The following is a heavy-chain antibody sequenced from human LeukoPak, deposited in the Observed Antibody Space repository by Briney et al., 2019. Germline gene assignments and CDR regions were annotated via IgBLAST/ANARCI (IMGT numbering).Heavy chain of an antibody. J-gene: IGHJ6*03. CDR1: GFSFSSQW. V-gene: IGHV3-7*01. CDR3: ARDPYSGNYGNDYYYYMGV. Sequence: GGSLRLSCAASGFSFSSQWMSWVRQAPGKGLEWVAIINQGGTGKYYVDSVKGRFTISRDNAKNSLYLQMDSLGPEDTAVYYCARDPYSGNYGNDYYYYMGVWGKGTTVTISS. D-gene: IGHD1-26*01. CDR2: INQGGTGK.